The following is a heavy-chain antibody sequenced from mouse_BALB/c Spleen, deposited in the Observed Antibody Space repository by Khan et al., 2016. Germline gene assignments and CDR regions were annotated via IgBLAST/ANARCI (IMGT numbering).Heavy chain of an antibody. D-gene: IGHD2-4*01. CDR1: GYSFTGYN. CDR2: LDPYYGGT. Sequence: VQLKQSGPELEKPGASVKLSCKASGYSFTGYNMNWVKQSNGKSLEWIGNLDPYYGGTSYNQKFKGKATLTVDKSSSTAYMQLKSLTAEDSSCYYCARDYYDYDWPYWGQGTLLTVAA. CDR3: ARDYYDYDWPY. J-gene: IGHJ3*01. V-gene: IGHV1S135*01.